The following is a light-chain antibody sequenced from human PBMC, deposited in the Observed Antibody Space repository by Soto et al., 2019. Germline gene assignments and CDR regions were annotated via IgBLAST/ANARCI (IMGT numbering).Light chain of an antibody. CDR2: HAS. Sequence: DIHLTQTTSSLSRAVGDRVTISCRASQAILTYLNWLQQKAGIAPEVFTYHASGLRSALPAGFTGSGPATDFTLTITSLQREDAGTYFCQQTLSRDLSLGGGAKVDI. CDR1: QAILTY. V-gene: IGKV1-39*01. J-gene: IGKJ4*01. CDR3: QQTLSRDLS.